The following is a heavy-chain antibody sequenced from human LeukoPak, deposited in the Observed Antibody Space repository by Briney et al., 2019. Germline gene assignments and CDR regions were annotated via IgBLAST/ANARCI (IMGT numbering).Heavy chain of an antibody. V-gene: IGHV3-11*03. CDR3: QTGYRSDAFDI. D-gene: IGHD3-9*01. J-gene: IGHJ3*02. CDR1: GFTFSDYY. CDR2: ISSSSSYT. Sequence: GGSLRLSCAASGFTFSDYYMSWIRRAPGKGLEWVSYISSSSSYTNYADSVKGRFTISRDNAKNSLYLQMNSLRAEDTAVYYCQTGYRSDAFDIWGQGTMVTVSS.